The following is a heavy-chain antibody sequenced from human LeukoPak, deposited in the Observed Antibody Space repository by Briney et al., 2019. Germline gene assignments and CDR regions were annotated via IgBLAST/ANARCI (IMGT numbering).Heavy chain of an antibody. D-gene: IGHD3-22*01. J-gene: IGHJ6*02. Sequence: GGSLRLSCAASGFTFDDYAMHWVRQAPGKGLEWVSGISWNSGSIGYADSVKGRFTISRDNAKNSLYLQMNSLRAEDTALYYCAKDSSGYPSPHYYYYYYGMDVWGQGTTVTVSS. V-gene: IGHV3-9*01. CDR3: AKDSSGYPSPHYYYYYYGMDV. CDR1: GFTFDDYA. CDR2: ISWNSGSI.